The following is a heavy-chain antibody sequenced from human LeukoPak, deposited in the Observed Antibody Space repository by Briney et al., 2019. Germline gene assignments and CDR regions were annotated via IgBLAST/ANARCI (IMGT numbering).Heavy chain of an antibody. CDR2: INPNSGGT. CDR1: GYTFTGYY. J-gene: IGHJ4*02. D-gene: IGHD6-19*01. Sequence: ASVKVSCKASGYTFTGYYMHLVRQAPGQGLEWMGWINPNSGGTNYAQKFQGRVTMTRDTSISTAYMELSRLRSDDTAVYYCAREILYGLVLGNFDYWGQGTLVTVSS. CDR3: AREILYGLVLGNFDY. V-gene: IGHV1-2*02.